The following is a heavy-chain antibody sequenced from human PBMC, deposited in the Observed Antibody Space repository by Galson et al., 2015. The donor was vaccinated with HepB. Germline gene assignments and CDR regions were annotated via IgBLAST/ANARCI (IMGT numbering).Heavy chain of an antibody. CDR1: GGSSSDYY. CDR2: IYTSGST. CDR3: ARDVGIRGVDP. Sequence: ETLSLTCTVPGGSSSDYYCSWIRQPAGKGLEWIGRIYTSGSTEYNPSLKSRVTMSVDMSQNQFSLKLTSLTAADTAVYYCARDVGIRGVDPWGQGTLVTVSS. V-gene: IGHV4-4*07. D-gene: IGHD5-18*01. J-gene: IGHJ5*02.